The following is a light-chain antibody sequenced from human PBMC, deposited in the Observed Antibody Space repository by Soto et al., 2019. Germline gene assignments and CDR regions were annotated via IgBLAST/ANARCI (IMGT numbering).Light chain of an antibody. J-gene: IGLJ1*01. CDR3: SSYTSSITYV. Sequence: QSVLTQPPSVSGSPGQSVAISCTGTSSDVGSYNRVSWFQLPPGTAPKVMIYEVSNRPSGVPDRFSGSKSGNTASLTISGLQAEDEADYYCSSYTSSITYVFGTGTKVNLL. CDR2: EVS. CDR1: SSDVGSYNR. V-gene: IGLV2-18*02.